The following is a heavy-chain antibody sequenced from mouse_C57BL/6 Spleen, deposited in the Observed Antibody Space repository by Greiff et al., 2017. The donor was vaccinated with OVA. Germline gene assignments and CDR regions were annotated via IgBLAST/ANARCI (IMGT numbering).Heavy chain of an antibody. D-gene: IGHD2-3*01. CDR3: ASGDGYSIFAY. J-gene: IGHJ3*01. V-gene: IGHV1-76*01. Sequence: QVQLKESGAELVRPGASVKLSCKASGYTFTDYYINWVKQRPGQGLEWIARIYPGSGNTYYNEKFKGKATLTAEKSSSTAYMQLSSLTSEDSAVYFCASGDGYSIFAYWGQGTLVTVSA. CDR1: GYTFTDYY. CDR2: IYPGSGNT.